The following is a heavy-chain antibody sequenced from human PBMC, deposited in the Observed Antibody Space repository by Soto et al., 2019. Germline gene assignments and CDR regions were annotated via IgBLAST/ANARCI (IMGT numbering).Heavy chain of an antibody. CDR1: GYTFTDYG. J-gene: IGHJ4*02. CDR3: ARERGGYKHFDY. V-gene: IGHV1-18*01. CDR2: INTYKGNI. Sequence: QVQLVQSGAEVKKPGSSVRVSCKSSGYTFTDYGITWVRQAPGQGLEWMGWINTYKGNINYAQRIQGRVTMTTDTSRSTAYMELRSLTSDDTAVYYCARERGGYKHFDYWGQGALVTVSS. D-gene: IGHD1-26*01.